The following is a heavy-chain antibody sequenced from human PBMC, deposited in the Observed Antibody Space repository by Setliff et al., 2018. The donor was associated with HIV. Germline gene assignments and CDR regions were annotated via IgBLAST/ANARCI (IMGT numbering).Heavy chain of an antibody. CDR3: ARSDWELVLSSFDY. V-gene: IGHV1-2*02. J-gene: IGHJ4*02. D-gene: IGHD1-26*01. CDR1: GYTFTGHY. Sequence: SVKVSCKASGYTFTGHYMHWVRQAPGQGLEWMGWINPNNGASNYAQKVRERVTLTTDTATNTAFMELKNLTSADTAVYFCARSDWELVLSSFDYWGQGTQVTVSS. CDR2: INPNNGAS.